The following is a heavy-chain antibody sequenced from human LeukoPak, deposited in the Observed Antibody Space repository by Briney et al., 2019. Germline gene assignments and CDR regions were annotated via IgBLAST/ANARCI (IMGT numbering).Heavy chain of an antibody. CDR2: TSYDGSNK. CDR1: GFTFSSYG. J-gene: IGHJ3*02. CDR3: VKESGFMVAPNSAFDI. V-gene: IGHV3-30*18. D-gene: IGHD4/OR15-4a*01. Sequence: GGSLRLSCAASGFTFSSYGMHWVRQAPGKGLEWVAVTSYDGSNKYYADSVKGRFTISRDNSKNTLYLQMSSLRAEDTAVYYCVKESGFMVAPNSAFDIWGQGTMVTVSS.